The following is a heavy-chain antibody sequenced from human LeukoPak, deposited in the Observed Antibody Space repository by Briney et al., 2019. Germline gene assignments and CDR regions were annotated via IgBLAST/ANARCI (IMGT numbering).Heavy chain of an antibody. D-gene: IGHD6-13*01. CDR3: AREVAAADDY. CDR1: GFTLSSYS. J-gene: IGHJ4*02. CDR2: ISNSGSYI. V-gene: IGHV3-21*01. Sequence: GGSLRLSCAASGFTLSSYSMNWVRQAPGKGLEWVSSISNSGSYIYYADSVKGRFTISRDNAKNSLYLQMNSLRVEDTAVYYCAREVAAADDYWGQGTLDTVSS.